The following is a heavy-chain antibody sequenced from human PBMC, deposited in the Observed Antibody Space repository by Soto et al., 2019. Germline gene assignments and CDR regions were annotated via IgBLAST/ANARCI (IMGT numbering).Heavy chain of an antibody. CDR3: AKWQQLK. J-gene: IGHJ4*02. CDR1: GFNFNYYT. CDR2: IGVNVGHI. D-gene: IGHD6-13*01. V-gene: IGHV3-21*06. Sequence: GGSLRLSCVASGFNFNYYTMTWVRQAPGKGLEWVASIGVNVGHIFYADSVKGRVTISRDDSKNTLFLQMNSLKVEDTAVYYCAKWQQLKWGQGTLVTVSS.